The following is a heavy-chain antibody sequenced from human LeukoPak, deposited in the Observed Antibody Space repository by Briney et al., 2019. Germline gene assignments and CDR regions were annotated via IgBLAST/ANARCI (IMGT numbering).Heavy chain of an antibody. CDR2: ISAYNGNT. J-gene: IGHJ4*02. CDR1: GGTFSSYG. Sequence: ASVKVSCKASGGTFSSYGISWVRQAPGQGLEWMGWISAYNGNTNYAQKLQGRVTMTTDTSTSTAYMELRSLRSDDTAVYYCATQHSGSYYFDYWGQGTLVTVSS. D-gene: IGHD1-26*01. V-gene: IGHV1-18*01. CDR3: ATQHSGSYYFDY.